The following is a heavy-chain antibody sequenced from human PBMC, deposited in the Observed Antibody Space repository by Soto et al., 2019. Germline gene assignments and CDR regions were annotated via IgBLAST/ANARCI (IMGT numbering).Heavy chain of an antibody. CDR2: ISAYNDNT. CDR1: GYTFASYA. J-gene: IGHJ4*02. V-gene: IGHV1-18*01. Sequence: QVQMVQSGAEVKKPGASVKVSCKASGYTFASYAISWMRQAPGQGLEWMGWISAYNDNTNYAQKLQGRVTMTTDTSTSTAYMELRSLSSDDTAVYYFARDPPPPDYWGQGTLVTVSS. CDR3: ARDPPPPDY.